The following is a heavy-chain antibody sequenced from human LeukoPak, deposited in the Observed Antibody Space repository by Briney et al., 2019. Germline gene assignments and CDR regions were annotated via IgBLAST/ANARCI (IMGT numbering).Heavy chain of an antibody. CDR3: ARYDSSGYYFDY. CDR2: IRYDGSNK. D-gene: IGHD3-22*01. CDR1: GFTFSNYG. V-gene: IGHV3-30*02. Sequence: GGSLRLSCAASGFTFSNYGMRWVRQAPGKGLEWVAFIRYDGSNKYYADSVKGRFTISRDNSKNTLYLQMNSLRAEDTAVYYCARYDSSGYYFDYWGQGTLVTVSS. J-gene: IGHJ4*02.